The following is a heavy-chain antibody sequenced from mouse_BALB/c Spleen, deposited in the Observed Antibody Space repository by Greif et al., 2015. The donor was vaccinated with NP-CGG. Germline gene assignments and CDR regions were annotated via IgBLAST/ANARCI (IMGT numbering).Heavy chain of an antibody. Sequence: QVQLKQSGPELVKPGASVKISCKASGYTFTDYYINWVKQKPGQGLEWVGWIYPGSGNTKYNEKFKGKATLTVDTSPSTAYMQLSSLTSEDTAVYFCARRTGTEAMDCWGQGTSVTVSS. CDR3: ARRTGTEAMDC. J-gene: IGHJ4*01. D-gene: IGHD4-1*01. V-gene: IGHV1-84*02. CDR1: GYTFTDYY. CDR2: IYPGSGNT.